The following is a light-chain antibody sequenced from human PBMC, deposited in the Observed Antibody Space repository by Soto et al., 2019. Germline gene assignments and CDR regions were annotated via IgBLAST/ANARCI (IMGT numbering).Light chain of an antibody. CDR3: QQYESLPLT. CDR1: QDINKN. J-gene: IGKJ5*01. CDR2: DAS. Sequence: DIQMTQSPSSRSASVGDRVTITCQASQDINKNLIWYQQKPGKAPKLLIYDASDLETGVPSRFSGSGSGTGFTFTISSLQPEDFATYYCQQYESLPLTFGQGTRLEI. V-gene: IGKV1-33*01.